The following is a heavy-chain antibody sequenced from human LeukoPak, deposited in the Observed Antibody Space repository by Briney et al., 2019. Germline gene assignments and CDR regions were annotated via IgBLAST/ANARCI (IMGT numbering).Heavy chain of an antibody. D-gene: IGHD6-13*01. Sequence: GGSLRLSCAASGFTFSSYGMHWVRQAPGKGLEWVAVISYDGSNKYYADSVKGRFTISRDNAKNSLYLQMNSLRAEDTAVYYYAREPDNNSWSSGDYWYMGVWGTGTTVTISS. CDR2: ISYDGSNK. CDR1: GFTFSSYG. V-gene: IGHV3-30*03. J-gene: IGHJ6*03. CDR3: AREPDNNSWSSGDYWYMGV.